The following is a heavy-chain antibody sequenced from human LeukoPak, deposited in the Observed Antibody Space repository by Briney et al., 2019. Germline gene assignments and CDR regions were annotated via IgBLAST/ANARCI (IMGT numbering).Heavy chain of an antibody. D-gene: IGHD1-26*01. V-gene: IGHV3-7*01. CDR2: IKEDGSAK. CDR3: ARGGAYFDY. Sequence: GGSLRLSCAASGLTFTTYWMTWVRQAPGRGLEWVANIKEDGSAKYYVDSVKGRFTISRDNAKNSLFLQVNSLRVEDTAVYYCARGGAYFDYWGQGTLVTVSS. CDR1: GLTFTTYW. J-gene: IGHJ4*02.